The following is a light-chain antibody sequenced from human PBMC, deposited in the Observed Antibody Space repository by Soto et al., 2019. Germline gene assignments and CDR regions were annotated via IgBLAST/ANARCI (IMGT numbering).Light chain of an antibody. V-gene: IGKV3-20*01. Sequence: EIVLTQSPGTLSLSPGERATLSCRASQSISSTYLAWYQQKPGQAPRLLIYGASSRATAIPDRFSGSGSGTDFTLTISRLEPEDFAVYYCQPYSSSPRTFGEGTKLEIK. CDR2: GAS. CDR3: QPYSSSPRT. CDR1: QSISSTY. J-gene: IGKJ2*01.